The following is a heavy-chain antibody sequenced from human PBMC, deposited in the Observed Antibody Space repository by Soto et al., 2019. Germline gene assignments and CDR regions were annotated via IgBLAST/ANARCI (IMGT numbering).Heavy chain of an antibody. Sequence: ASVKVSCKSSGYTFTTYYIQWVRQAPGQGLEWLGVINPSGDSTSYAQKFQGRVAMTWDTSRTTAYMDLSSLRSDDTAVYYCARGFVTTVTPHGMDVWGQGTPVTVPS. J-gene: IGHJ6*02. CDR3: ARGFVTTVTPHGMDV. CDR1: GYTFTTYY. D-gene: IGHD4-4*01. V-gene: IGHV1-46*01. CDR2: INPSGDST.